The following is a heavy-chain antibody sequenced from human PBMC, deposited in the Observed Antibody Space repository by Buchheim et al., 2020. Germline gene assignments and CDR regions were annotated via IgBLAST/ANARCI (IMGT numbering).Heavy chain of an antibody. D-gene: IGHD5-18*01. CDR1: GGSISSSTYY. J-gene: IGHJ4*02. V-gene: IGHV4-39*01. CDR3: ARHRGNSYGYMLFDY. CDR2: FYYSGDT. Sequence: QLQLQESGPGLVKPSETLSLTCTVSGGSISSSTYYWGWIRQPPGKGLEWIGSFYYSGDTFYNPSLKSRLTISVDTSENQVSLKLSSVTAADTAVYYCARHRGNSYGYMLFDYWGQGTL.